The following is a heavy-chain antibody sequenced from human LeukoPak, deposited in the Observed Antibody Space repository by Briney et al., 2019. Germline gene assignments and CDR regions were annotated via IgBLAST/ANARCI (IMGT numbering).Heavy chain of an antibody. J-gene: IGHJ4*02. CDR2: VFYSGST. Sequence: SETESLTCTVSGGSISSYYWSWIRQPPGKGLEWIGYVFYSGSTNYNPSLKSRVTISVDTSKNQFSLKLSSVTAADTAVYYCARGAKGYYDSSGYYYHFDYWGQGTLVTVSS. CDR3: ARGAKGYYDSSGYYYHFDY. V-gene: IGHV4-59*01. D-gene: IGHD3-22*01. CDR1: GGSISSYY.